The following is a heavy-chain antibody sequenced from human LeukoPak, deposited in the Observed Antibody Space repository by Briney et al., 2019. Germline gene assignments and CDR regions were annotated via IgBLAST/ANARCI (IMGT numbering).Heavy chain of an antibody. D-gene: IGHD2-21*02. V-gene: IGHV4-34*01. CDR1: GGSFSGYY. J-gene: IGHJ6*02. CDR2: INHSGST. Sequence: SETLSLTCAVYGGSFSGYYWSWIRQPPGKGLEWIGEINHSGSTNYNPSLKSRVTISVDTSKNQFSLKLSSVTAADTAVYYCARIYCGGDCYPPYYYGMDVWGQGTTVTVSS. CDR3: ARIYCGGDCYPPYYYGMDV.